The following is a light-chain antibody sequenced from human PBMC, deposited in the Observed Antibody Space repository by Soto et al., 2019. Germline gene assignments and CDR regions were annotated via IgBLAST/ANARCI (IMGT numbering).Light chain of an antibody. CDR3: QQYNNFWT. CDR2: DAS. J-gene: IGKJ1*01. Sequence: EIVLTQSPATLSLSPGERATLSCRASQSVSSYLAWYQQKPGQAPRLLIYDASTRATGIPARFRGSGSGTDFTLSISSLEPEDFAVYYCQQYNNFWTFGQGTKVEIK. CDR1: QSVSSY. V-gene: IGKV3-11*01.